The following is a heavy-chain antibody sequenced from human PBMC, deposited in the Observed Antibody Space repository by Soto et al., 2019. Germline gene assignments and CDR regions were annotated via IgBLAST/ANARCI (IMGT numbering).Heavy chain of an antibody. Sequence: WETLSLTGTVSGGSISRSSYYWGWIRQPPGKGLEWIGSIYYSGSTYYNPSLKSRVTISVDTSKNQFSLNLSSVTAADTAVYYCASEVVPAAYSNWFDPWGQGTLVTVSS. CDR1: GGSISRSSYY. J-gene: IGHJ5*02. CDR3: ASEVVPAAYSNWFDP. D-gene: IGHD2-2*01. CDR2: IYYSGST. V-gene: IGHV4-39*01.